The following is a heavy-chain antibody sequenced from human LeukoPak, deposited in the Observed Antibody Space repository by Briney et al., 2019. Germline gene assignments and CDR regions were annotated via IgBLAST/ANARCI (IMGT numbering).Heavy chain of an antibody. CDR2: IYYSGST. J-gene: IGHJ2*01. D-gene: IGHD1-14*01. Sequence: SETLSLTCTVSGGSISSYYWSWIRQPPGKGLEWIGYIYYSGSTNYNPSLKSRVTISVDTSKNQFSLKLSSVIAADTAVYYCASQTPRSTEEFDLWGRGTLVTVSS. V-gene: IGHV4-59*01. CDR3: ASQTPRSTEEFDL. CDR1: GGSISSYY.